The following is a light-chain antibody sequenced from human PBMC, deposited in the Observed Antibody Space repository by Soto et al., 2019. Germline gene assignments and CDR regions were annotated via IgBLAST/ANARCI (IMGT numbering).Light chain of an antibody. CDR2: DAS. CDR3: QQYKSYPMYS. CDR1: QSISSW. J-gene: IGKJ2*01. V-gene: IGKV1-5*01. Sequence: DIQMTQSPSTLSASVGDRVTITCRASQSISSWLAWYQQKPGKAPKLLIYDASSLEGGVPSRFSGSGSGTKFTLTISSLQPDDFATYYCQQYKSYPMYSFGQGTKLEIK.